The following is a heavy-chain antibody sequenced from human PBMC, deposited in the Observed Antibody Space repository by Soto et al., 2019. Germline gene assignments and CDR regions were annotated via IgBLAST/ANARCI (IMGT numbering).Heavy chain of an antibody. CDR2: ISGSGGST. CDR1: GFTFSSYA. Sequence: GGSLRLSCAASGFTFSSYAMSWVRQAPGKGLEWVSAISGSGGSTYYADSVKGRFTISRDNSKNTLYLQMNGLRAEDTAVYYCAKAGGLPSHIVVVPAAMGGYYFDYWGQGTLVTVSS. V-gene: IGHV3-23*01. J-gene: IGHJ4*02. CDR3: AKAGGLPSHIVVVPAAMGGYYFDY. D-gene: IGHD2-2*01.